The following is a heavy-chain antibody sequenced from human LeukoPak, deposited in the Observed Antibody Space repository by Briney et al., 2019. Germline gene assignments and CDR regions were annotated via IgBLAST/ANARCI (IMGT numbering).Heavy chain of an antibody. CDR3: ARGRNSGSYSS. J-gene: IGHJ5*02. CDR2: INHSGST. D-gene: IGHD1-26*01. V-gene: IGHV4-34*01. CDR1: GGCFSGYY. Sequence: SETLSLTCAVYGGCFSGYYWSWIRQPPGKGLEWIGEINHSGSTNYNPSLKSRVTISVDTSKNQFSLKLSSVTAADTAVYYCARGRNSGSYSSWGQGTLVTVSS.